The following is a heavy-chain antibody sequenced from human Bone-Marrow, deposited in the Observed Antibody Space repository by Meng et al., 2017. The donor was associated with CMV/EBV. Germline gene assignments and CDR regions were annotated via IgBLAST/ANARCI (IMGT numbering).Heavy chain of an antibody. CDR2: IYYSGSA. V-gene: IGHV4-39*07. J-gene: IGHJ3*02. Sequence: SETLSLTCTVAGGSISSITYYWGWIRQPPGKGLEWIGSIYYSGSAHYNPSLQSRVTITVDTSKNQFSLRLSSVTAADTAVYYCARDGGGCSNGICYSNGDAFDIWGQGTMVTVSS. D-gene: IGHD2-8*01. CDR3: ARDGGGCSNGICYSNGDAFDI. CDR1: GGSISSITYY.